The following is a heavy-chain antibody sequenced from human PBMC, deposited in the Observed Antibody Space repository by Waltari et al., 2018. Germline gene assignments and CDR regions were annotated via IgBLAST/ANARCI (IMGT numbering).Heavy chain of an antibody. CDR1: GGSISSGDYY. CDR3: ARAGGYCSGGSCYSFDY. V-gene: IGHV4-30-4*08. J-gene: IGHJ4*02. D-gene: IGHD2-15*01. Sequence: QVQLQESGPGLVKPSQTLSLPCTVPGGSISSGDYYWSWIRQPPGKGLEWIGYIHSRGSTYYNPSLKSRGTRAVDTSKNQFSLKLSSVTAADTAVYYCARAGGYCSGGSCYSFDYWGQGTLVTVSS. CDR2: IHSRGST.